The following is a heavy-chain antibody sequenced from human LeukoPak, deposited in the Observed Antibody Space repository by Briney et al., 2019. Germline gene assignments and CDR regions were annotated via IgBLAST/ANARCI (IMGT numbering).Heavy chain of an antibody. CDR1: GYTFNRYE. V-gene: IGHV3-48*03. Sequence: GGPLTLSCGASGYTFNRYEVNWLRESRGKGVVWFSYIRGSGSTIYCADSVKGRFTISRDNAKISLYLQMNSLRAEDTALYHWARADGGYYYCMDVWGRGTTVTGSS. CDR3: ARADGGYYYCMDV. CDR2: IRGSGSTI. D-gene: IGHD3-16*01. J-gene: IGHJ6*02.